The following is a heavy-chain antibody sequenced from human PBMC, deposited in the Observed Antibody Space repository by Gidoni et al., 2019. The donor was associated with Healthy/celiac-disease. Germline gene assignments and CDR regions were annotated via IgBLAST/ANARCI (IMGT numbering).Heavy chain of an antibody. CDR2: INSDGSST. CDR3: ANDYGDYYRALDY. J-gene: IGHJ4*02. Sequence: EVQLVESGGGLVQPGGSLRLSCAASGFTFSSYWMPWVRQAPGKGLVWVSRINSDGSSTSYADSVKGRFTISRDNAKNTLYLQMNSLRAEDTAVYYCANDYGDYYRALDYWGQGTLVTVSS. CDR1: GFTFSSYW. D-gene: IGHD4-17*01. V-gene: IGHV3-74*01.